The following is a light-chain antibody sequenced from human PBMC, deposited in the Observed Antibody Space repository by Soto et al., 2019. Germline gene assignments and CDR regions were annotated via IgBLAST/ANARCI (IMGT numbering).Light chain of an antibody. V-gene: IGLV2-14*03. J-gene: IGLJ1*01. CDR3: SSHTSSGTYV. CDR1: SSDVGGYNY. CDR2: DVS. Sequence: QSALTQPASVSGSPGQSITLSCTGTSSDVGGYNYVSWYQQHPGKAPKLIIYDVSNRPSGVSNRFSASKSGNTASLTISGLQAEDEADYYCSSHTSSGTYVFGTGTKLTVL.